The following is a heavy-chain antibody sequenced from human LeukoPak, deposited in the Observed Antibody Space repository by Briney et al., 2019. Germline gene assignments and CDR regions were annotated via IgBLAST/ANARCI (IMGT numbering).Heavy chain of an antibody. Sequence: SETLSLTCTVSGGSISSYYWSWIRQPPGKGLEWIGYIYYSGSTNYNPSLKSRVTISVDTSKSQFSLKLSSVTAADTAVYYCARKNYDSSGCYEYYFDYWGQGTLVTVSS. CDR2: IYYSGST. D-gene: IGHD3-22*01. V-gene: IGHV4-59*01. J-gene: IGHJ4*02. CDR1: GGSISSYY. CDR3: ARKNYDSSGCYEYYFDY.